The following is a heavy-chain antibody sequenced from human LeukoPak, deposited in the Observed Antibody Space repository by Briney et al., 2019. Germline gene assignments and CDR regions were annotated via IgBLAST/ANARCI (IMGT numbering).Heavy chain of an antibody. CDR2: IWYDGSNK. V-gene: IGHV3-33*01. CDR3: ARDFTGTEYFDY. J-gene: IGHJ4*02. D-gene: IGHD1-1*01. CDR1: GFTFSSYG. Sequence: GGSLRLSCAASGFTFSSYGMHWVRQAPGKGLEWVAVIWYDGSNKYYADSVKGRFTISGDNSKNTLYLQMNSLRAEDTAVYYCARDFTGTEYFDYWGQGTLVTVSS.